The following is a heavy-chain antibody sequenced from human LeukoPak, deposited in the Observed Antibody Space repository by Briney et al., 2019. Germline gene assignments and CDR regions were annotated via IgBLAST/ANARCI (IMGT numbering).Heavy chain of an antibody. J-gene: IGHJ6*02. D-gene: IGHD4-17*01. CDR3: AREFDGDYGYYYGMDV. V-gene: IGHV1-18*01. Sequence: GASVKVSCKASGGTFSSYAISWVRQAPGQGLEWMGWISAYNGDTNYAQKLQGRVTMTTDTSTSTAYMELRSLRSDDTAVYYCAREFDGDYGYYYGMDVWGQGTTVTVSS. CDR1: GGTFSSYA. CDR2: ISAYNGDT.